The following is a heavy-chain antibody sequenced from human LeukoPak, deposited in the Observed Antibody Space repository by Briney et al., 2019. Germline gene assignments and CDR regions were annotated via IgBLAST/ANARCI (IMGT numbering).Heavy chain of an antibody. J-gene: IGHJ4*02. V-gene: IGHV3-30*02. CDR1: GLTFSGSG. Sequence: LSGGSLRLSCVVSGLTFSGSGMHWVRQAPGKGLEWVTFIQYDGRTKYYADSVKGRFTISRDNSKNTLFLQMNSLRPEDTAVYYCSSQHIVVVTDIRDYWGQGTLVTVSS. D-gene: IGHD2-21*02. CDR3: SSQHIVVVTDIRDY. CDR2: IQYDGRTK.